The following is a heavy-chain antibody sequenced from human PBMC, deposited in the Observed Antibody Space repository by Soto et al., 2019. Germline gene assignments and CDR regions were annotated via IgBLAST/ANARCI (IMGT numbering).Heavy chain of an antibody. Sequence: GGSLRLSCAASGFTFSSYAMSWVRQAPGKGLEWVSAISGSGGSTYYADSVKGRFTISRDNSKNTLYLQMNSLRAEDTAVYYCAVVVTAIRSSDYWGQGTLVTVSS. CDR1: GFTFSSYA. CDR2: ISGSGGST. D-gene: IGHD2-21*02. J-gene: IGHJ4*02. V-gene: IGHV3-23*01. CDR3: AVVVTAIRSSDY.